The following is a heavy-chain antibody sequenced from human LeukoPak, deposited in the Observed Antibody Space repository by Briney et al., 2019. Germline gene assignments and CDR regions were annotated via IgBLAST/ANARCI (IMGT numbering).Heavy chain of an antibody. CDR3: AKDHTRGYSYGYPDY. J-gene: IGHJ4*02. Sequence: PGGSLRLXCAASGFTFSSYGMHWGRQAPGKGLEWVAVIWYDGTNKYYADSVKGRFTISRDNSKYTLYLQMNSLRAEDTAVYFCAKDHTRGYSYGYPDYWGQGTLVTVSS. D-gene: IGHD5-18*01. V-gene: IGHV3-33*06. CDR1: GFTFSSYG. CDR2: IWYDGTNK.